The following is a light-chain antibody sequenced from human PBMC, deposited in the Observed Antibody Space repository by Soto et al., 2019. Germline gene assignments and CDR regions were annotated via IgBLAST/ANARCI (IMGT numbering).Light chain of an antibody. CDR3: SSYSSSSTVI. CDR1: SSDVGGYNF. CDR2: DVR. Sequence: QSALTQPASVSGSPGQSITISCTGTSSDVGGYNFVSWYQQHPGKAPKFIIYDVRNRPSGVSNRFSGSRSGNTASLTISGLQHEDEADYYCSSYSSSSTVIFGGGTKLTVL. V-gene: IGLV2-14*03. J-gene: IGLJ2*01.